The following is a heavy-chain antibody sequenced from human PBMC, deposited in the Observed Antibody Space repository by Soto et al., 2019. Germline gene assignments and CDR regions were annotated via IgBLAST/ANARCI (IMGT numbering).Heavy chain of an antibody. J-gene: IGHJ4*02. CDR1: GGSFSGYI. CDR3: ARGLISGSHYSGGWYYFDS. V-gene: IGHV4-34*01. D-gene: IGHD1-26*01. CDR2: INHSGSA. Sequence: QVQLQQSGAGLLKPSETLSLTCDVYGGSFSGYIWPWIRQTPGKGLQWIGQINHSGSANYNPSLKSRVTISVHTSKSQFSLELSSVTAADTAVYYCARGLISGSHYSGGWYYFDSWGQGTQVTVSS.